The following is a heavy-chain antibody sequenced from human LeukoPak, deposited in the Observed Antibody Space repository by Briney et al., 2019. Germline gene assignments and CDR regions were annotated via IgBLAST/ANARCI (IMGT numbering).Heavy chain of an antibody. V-gene: IGHV3-74*01. CDR2: TNSDGSST. Sequence: GGSLRLSCAPSGFSFSSYWMRWVRHAPGEGLVWVSRTNSDGSSTSYADSVKGRFTISRDNAKNTLYLQMNSLRAEDTAVYYCAREPFTLFGVAHYHFDYWGQGTLVTVSS. CDR1: GFSFSSYW. CDR3: AREPFTLFGVAHYHFDY. J-gene: IGHJ4*02. D-gene: IGHD3-3*01.